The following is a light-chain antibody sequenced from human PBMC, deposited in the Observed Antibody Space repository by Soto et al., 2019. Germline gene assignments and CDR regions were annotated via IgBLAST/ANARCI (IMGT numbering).Light chain of an antibody. CDR3: QHANSFPLT. CDR1: QDISSW. CDR2: AAS. J-gene: IGKJ1*01. V-gene: IGKV1D-12*01. Sequence: DIQMTQSPSSVSASVGDRVTITCRASQDISSWLAWFQQKPGKAPNLLIYAASILQSGVTSRFSGSGSGTDFTLTITYPQPEDVAPYYCQHANSFPLTFGQGTNVEL.